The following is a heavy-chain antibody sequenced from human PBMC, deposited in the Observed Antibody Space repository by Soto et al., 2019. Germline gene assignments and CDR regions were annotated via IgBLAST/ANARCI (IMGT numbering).Heavy chain of an antibody. D-gene: IGHD6-13*01. V-gene: IGHV3-15*01. Sequence: EVQLVESGGGLVKPGGSLRLSCAASGFTFTNAWTSWVRQAPGKGLEWVGRIKSKTDGGTTDYAAPVKGRFAISRDDSKNTLYLQMNSLKTEDTAVYYCTTGFGAAGSNPWGQGTLVTVSS. J-gene: IGHJ5*02. CDR3: TTGFGAAGSNP. CDR1: GFTFTNAW. CDR2: IKSKTDGGTT.